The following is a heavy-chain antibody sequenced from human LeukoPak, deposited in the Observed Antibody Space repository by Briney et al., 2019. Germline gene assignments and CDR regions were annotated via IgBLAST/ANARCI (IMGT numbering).Heavy chain of an antibody. D-gene: IGHD2-2*02. CDR1: GGTFSSYA. CDR2: IIPIFGTA. CDR3: ARVGYCSSTSCYMDAFDI. J-gene: IGHJ3*02. V-gene: IGHV1-69*13. Sequence: GASVKVSCKASGGTFSSYAISWVRPAPGQGLEWMGGIIPIFGTANYAQKFQGRVTITADESTSTAYMELSSLRSEDTAVYYCARVGYCSSTSCYMDAFDIWGQGTMVTVSS.